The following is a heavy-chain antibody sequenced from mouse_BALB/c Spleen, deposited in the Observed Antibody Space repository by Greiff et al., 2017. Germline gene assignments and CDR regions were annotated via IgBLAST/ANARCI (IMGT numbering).Heavy chain of an antibody. Sequence: VQRVESGPGLVAPSQSLSITCTVSGFSLTSYGVHWVRQPPGKGLEWLGVIWAGGSTNYYSALMSRLSISTDNSKSQVFLKMNSLQTDDTAMYYYARDREDYAMDYWGQGTSVTVSS. V-gene: IGHV2-9*02. CDR1: GFSLTSYG. CDR3: ARDREDYAMDY. J-gene: IGHJ4*01. CDR2: IWAGGST. D-gene: IGHD3-1*01.